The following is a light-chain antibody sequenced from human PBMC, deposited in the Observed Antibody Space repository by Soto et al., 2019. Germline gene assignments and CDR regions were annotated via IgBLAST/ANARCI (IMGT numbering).Light chain of an antibody. Sequence: EIVLTQPPGTLALSPGQRATVSCRASQRLSASDIAWYQQKPGQAPKFIIYGVYSRATGIPDRFSGSGSGTDFTPTISRLEPEDFAVYHCQQYGSSPLITCGQGTRLEIK. CDR3: QQYGSSPLIT. CDR1: QRLSASD. J-gene: IGKJ5*01. CDR2: GVY. V-gene: IGKV3-20*01.